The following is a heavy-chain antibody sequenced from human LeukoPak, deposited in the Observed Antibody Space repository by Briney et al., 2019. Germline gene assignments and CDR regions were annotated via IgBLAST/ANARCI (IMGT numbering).Heavy chain of an antibody. CDR3: AKQPYQYVSGSPSWLDP. CDR2: IGGSSGKT. J-gene: IGHJ5*02. V-gene: IGHV3-23*01. Sequence: GGSLRLSCAASGFAFSTYSMNWVRQAPGKGLEWVSGIGGSSGKTFYADSVKGRFTISRDNSKNTLYLQMNTLRVEDTAVYFCAKQPYQYVSGSPSWLDPWGQGTLVTVSS. CDR1: GFAFSTYS. D-gene: IGHD3-10*01.